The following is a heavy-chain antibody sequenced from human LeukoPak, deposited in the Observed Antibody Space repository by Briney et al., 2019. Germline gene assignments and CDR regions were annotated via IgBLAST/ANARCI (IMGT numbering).Heavy chain of an antibody. CDR1: GFTFSHYA. Sequence: GGSLRLSCAASGFTFSHYAMAWVRQAPGKGLQWVSHISGTHGATHYADSVKGRFTISRDNSKNTLYLQMNSLRAEDTAVYYCAKDRDRVLTGILDYWGQGTLVTVSS. CDR2: ISGTHGAT. D-gene: IGHD3-9*01. J-gene: IGHJ4*02. CDR3: AKDRDRVLTGILDY. V-gene: IGHV3-23*01.